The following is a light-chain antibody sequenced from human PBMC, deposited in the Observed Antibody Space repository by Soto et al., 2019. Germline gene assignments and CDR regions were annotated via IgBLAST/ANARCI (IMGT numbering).Light chain of an antibody. V-gene: IGLV2-14*01. CDR3: SSYTSSSTQV. CDR1: SSDVGGYNY. Sequence: QSALTQPASVSGSPGQSITISCTGTSSDVGGYNYVSWYQQHPGKAPKLMIYEVSNRPSGVSNRFSGSKSGNTASLTISGLHAEDEADYYCSSYTSSSTQVFGTGTKLTV. J-gene: IGLJ1*01. CDR2: EVS.